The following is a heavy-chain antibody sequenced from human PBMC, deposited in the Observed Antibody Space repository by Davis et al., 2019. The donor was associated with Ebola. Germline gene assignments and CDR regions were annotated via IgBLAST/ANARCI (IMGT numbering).Heavy chain of an antibody. CDR1: GFTFDDYG. D-gene: IGHD6-13*01. CDR2: IWYDGSNK. J-gene: IGHJ6*02. V-gene: IGHV3-33*08. CDR3: ARDIAAAGIYYYYGMDV. Sequence: PGGSLRLSCAASGFTFDDYGMHWVRQAPGKGLEWVAVIWYDGSNKYYADSVKGRFTISRDNSKNTLYLQMNSLRAEDTAVYYCARDIAAAGIYYYYGMDVWGQGTTVTVSS.